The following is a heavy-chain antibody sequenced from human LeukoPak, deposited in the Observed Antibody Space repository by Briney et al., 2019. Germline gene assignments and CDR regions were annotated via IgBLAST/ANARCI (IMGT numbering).Heavy chain of an antibody. Sequence: GGSPRLSRAASGFTFSSDAMHWVRQAPGKGLEWVAVISYDGSNKYYADSVKGRFTISRDNSKNTLYLQMNSLRAEDTAVYYCARTSIAVAGTFHFDYWGQGPLVTVSS. D-gene: IGHD6-19*01. CDR2: ISYDGSNK. CDR3: ARTSIAVAGTFHFDY. J-gene: IGHJ4*02. V-gene: IGHV3-30*04. CDR1: GFTFSSDA.